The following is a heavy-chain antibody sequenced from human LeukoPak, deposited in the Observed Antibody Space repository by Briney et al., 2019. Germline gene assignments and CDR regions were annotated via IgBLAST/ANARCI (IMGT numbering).Heavy chain of an antibody. CDR1: GGTFSSYA. V-gene: IGHV1-69*13. Sequence: GASVKVSCKASGGTFSSYAISWVRQAPGQGLEWMGGIIPIFGTANYAQKFQGRVTITADESTSTAYMELSSLRSEDTAVYYCARLLYGDYVFDPWGQGTLVTVSS. J-gene: IGHJ5*02. D-gene: IGHD4-17*01. CDR3: ARLLYGDYVFDP. CDR2: IIPIFGTA.